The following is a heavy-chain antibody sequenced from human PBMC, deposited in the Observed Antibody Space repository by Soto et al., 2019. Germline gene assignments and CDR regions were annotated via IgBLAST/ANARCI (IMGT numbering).Heavy chain of an antibody. D-gene: IGHD2-2*01. CDR1: GGSTSSYY. J-gene: IGHJ5*02. CDR2: IYYTGST. Sequence: SETLSLTCTVSGGSTSSYYWSWIRQPPGKGLEYIGYIYYTGSTNYNPSLKSRVTISVDTSKNLFSLKLSSVTAADTAVYYCARKVPTAIGGFDPWGQGTLVTVSS. CDR3: ARKVPTAIGGFDP. V-gene: IGHV4-59*01.